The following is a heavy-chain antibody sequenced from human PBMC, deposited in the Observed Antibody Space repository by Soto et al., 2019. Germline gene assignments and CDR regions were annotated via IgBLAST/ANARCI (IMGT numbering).Heavy chain of an antibody. D-gene: IGHD6-13*01. J-gene: IGHJ4*02. V-gene: IGHV5-51*01. Sequence: LKISCKVSGYSFTSYWIGWVRQMPGKGLEWMGIIYPGDSDTRYSPSFQGQVTISADKSISTAYLQWSSLKASDTAMYYCARHGGVAAAGLDYWGQGTLGTVSS. CDR3: ARHGGVAAAGLDY. CDR2: IYPGDSDT. CDR1: GYSFTSYW.